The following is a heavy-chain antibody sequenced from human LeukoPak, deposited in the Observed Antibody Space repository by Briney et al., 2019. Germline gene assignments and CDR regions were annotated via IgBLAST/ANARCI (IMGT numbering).Heavy chain of an antibody. CDR2: ISSSGSTI. V-gene: IGHV3-48*03. CDR1: GSTFSSYE. J-gene: IGHJ4*02. CDR3: ARDPDGDYFFDY. Sequence: PGGSLRLSCAASGSTFSSYEMNWVRQAPGKGLEWVSYISSSGSTIYYADSVKGRFTISRDNAKNSLYLQMNSLRAEDTAVYYCARDPDGDYFFDYWGQGTLVTVSS. D-gene: IGHD4-17*01.